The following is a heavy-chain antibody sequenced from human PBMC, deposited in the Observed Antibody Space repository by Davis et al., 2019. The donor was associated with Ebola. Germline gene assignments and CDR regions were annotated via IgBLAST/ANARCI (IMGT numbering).Heavy chain of an antibody. J-gene: IGHJ2*01. CDR3: ARGSAGHFDL. Sequence: MPSETLSLTCTVSGFPIRSGYYWGWIRQPPGKGLEWIGIIYHSGTTYYNPSLKSRVTISVDTSTNEFSLKLNSVTAADSAVYYCARGSAGHFDLWGRGTLVTVSS. V-gene: IGHV4-38-2*02. CDR2: IYHSGTT. CDR1: GFPIRSGYY. D-gene: IGHD6-13*01.